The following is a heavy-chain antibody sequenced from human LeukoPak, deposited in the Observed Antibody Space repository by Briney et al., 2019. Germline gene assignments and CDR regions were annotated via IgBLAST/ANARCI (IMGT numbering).Heavy chain of an antibody. CDR2: FTAYSGASI. J-gene: IGHJ4*02. CDR3: ARGTYSGYDSSFDY. CDR1: GFTFSSYN. V-gene: IGHV3-21*01. Sequence: GGSLRLSCTASGFTFSSYNMNWVRQAPGKGLEWVSSFTAYSGASIYYADSVRGRFTISRDNAKNSLYLQINSMRAEDTAVYYCARGTYSGYDSSFDYWGQGTLVTVSS. D-gene: IGHD5-12*01.